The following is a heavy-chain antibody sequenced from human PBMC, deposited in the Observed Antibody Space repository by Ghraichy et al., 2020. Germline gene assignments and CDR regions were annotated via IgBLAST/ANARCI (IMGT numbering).Heavy chain of an antibody. CDR2: IKFDGIDK. J-gene: IGHJ4*02. D-gene: IGHD3-10*01. CDR1: GFTFSSSW. V-gene: IGHV3-7*01. Sequence: GSLRLSCAASGFTFSSSWMSWVRQAPGKGLEWVASIKFDGIDKQYADSVKGRFTISRDNTKNTLFLQMSSLTAEDTAMYYCAKVEGLITVWLYWGQGSLVTVSS. CDR3: AKVEGLITVWLY.